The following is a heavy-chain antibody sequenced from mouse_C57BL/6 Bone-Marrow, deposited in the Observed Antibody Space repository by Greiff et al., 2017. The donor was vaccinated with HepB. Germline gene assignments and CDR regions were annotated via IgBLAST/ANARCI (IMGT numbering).Heavy chain of an antibody. J-gene: IGHJ3*01. CDR3: ARRGGSSLAWFAY. CDR1: GFSLTSYG. CDR2: IWSGGST. Sequence: VKLKESGPGLVQPSQSLSITCTVSGFSLTSYGVHWVRQSPGKGLEWLGVIWSGGSTDYNAAFISRLSISKDNSKSQVFFKMNSLQADDTAIYYCARRGGSSLAWFAYWGQGTLVTVSA. D-gene: IGHD1-1*01. V-gene: IGHV2-2*01.